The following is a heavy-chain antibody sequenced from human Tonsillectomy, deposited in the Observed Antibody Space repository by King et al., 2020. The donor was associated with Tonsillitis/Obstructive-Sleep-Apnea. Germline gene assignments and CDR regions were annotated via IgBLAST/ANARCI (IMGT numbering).Heavy chain of an antibody. CDR3: VRDGGYYDRSGTVYYRYGMDV. CDR1: GFTFSTYG. Sequence: VQLVESGGGGVQPGRSLRLSCAASGFTFSTYGMHWVRQAPGKGLEWVAVIWYDGSNKYYADSVKGRFTISRDNSKNTMYLQMNSLRAEDTAVYYCVRDGGYYDRSGTVYYRYGMDVWGQGTTVTVSS. D-gene: IGHD3-22*01. V-gene: IGHV3-33*01. J-gene: IGHJ6*02. CDR2: IWYDGSNK.